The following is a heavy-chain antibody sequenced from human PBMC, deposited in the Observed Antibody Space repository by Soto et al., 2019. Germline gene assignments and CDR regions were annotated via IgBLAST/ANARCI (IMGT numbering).Heavy chain of an antibody. CDR1: GASISGFY. CDR3: VRDGTKTLRDWFDP. CDR2: ICATGTT. Sequence: SASLYLTCTVSGASISGFYWSWIRKSAGKGLEWIGRICATGTTDYNPSLKSRVMMSVDTSKKQFSLKLRSVTAADTAVYYCVRDGTKTLRDWFDPWGQGISVTVSS. J-gene: IGHJ5*02. V-gene: IGHV4-4*07. D-gene: IGHD1-1*01.